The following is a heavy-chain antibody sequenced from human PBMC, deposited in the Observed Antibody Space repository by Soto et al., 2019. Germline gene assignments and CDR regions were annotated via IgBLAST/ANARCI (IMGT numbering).Heavy chain of an antibody. CDR3: ARCGHSSSWFRGEKGYYYGMDV. CDR2: IYYSGST. V-gene: IGHV4-59*01. CDR1: GGSISSYY. D-gene: IGHD6-13*01. J-gene: IGHJ6*02. Sequence: SETLSLTCTVSGGSISSYYWSWIRQPPEKGLEWIGYIYYSGSTNYNPSLKSRVTISVDTSKNQFSLKLSSVTAADTAVYYCARCGHSSSWFRGEKGYYYGMDVWGQGTTVTVSS.